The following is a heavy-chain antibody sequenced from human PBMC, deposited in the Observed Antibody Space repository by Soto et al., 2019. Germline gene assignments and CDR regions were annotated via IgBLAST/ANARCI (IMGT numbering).Heavy chain of an antibody. CDR2: IIPMYGPA. Sequence: ASVKVSCKASGGTFSSYAIHWVRQAPGQGLEWMGGIIPMYGPAKYAQRFQGRVTITADESTTTVYMELTSLTSQDTAVYYCARVTSMVRGVIDNWFDPWGHGTQVTVSS. V-gene: IGHV1-69*13. D-gene: IGHD3-10*01. J-gene: IGHJ5*02. CDR3: ARVTSMVRGVIDNWFDP. CDR1: GGTFSSYA.